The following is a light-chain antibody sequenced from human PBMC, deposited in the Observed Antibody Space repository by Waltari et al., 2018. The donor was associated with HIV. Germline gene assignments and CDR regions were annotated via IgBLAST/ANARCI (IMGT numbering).Light chain of an antibody. V-gene: IGLV1-47*01. CDR3: AAWDATPKSHWI. Sequence: QSALIQPPPVSGTTVQPVIISCSGIYSLSGIFYVPRSRHPPGTTPTLLIYQNNQRPSGVSDRFTGSKSVSSASLVISGLRGDDEGDYFCAAWDATPKSHWIFGGGTSLTVL. J-gene: IGLJ2*01. CDR2: QNN. CDR1: YSLSGIFY.